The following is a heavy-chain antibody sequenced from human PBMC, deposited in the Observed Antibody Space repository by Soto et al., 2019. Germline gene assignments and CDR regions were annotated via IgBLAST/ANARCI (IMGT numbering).Heavy chain of an antibody. J-gene: IGHJ6*02. V-gene: IGHV1-3*01. Sequence: ASVKVSCKASGYTFTSYAMHWVRQAPGQRLEWMGWINAGNGNTKYSQKFQGRVTITRDTSASTAYMELSSLRSEDTAAYYCARDPGMYYDFWSGYYFHPVYYYGMDVWGQGTTVTVPS. CDR1: GYTFTSYA. CDR2: INAGNGNT. D-gene: IGHD3-3*01. CDR3: ARDPGMYYDFWSGYYFHPVYYYGMDV.